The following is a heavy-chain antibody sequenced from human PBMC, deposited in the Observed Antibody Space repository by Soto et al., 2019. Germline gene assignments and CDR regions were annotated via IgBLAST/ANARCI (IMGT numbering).Heavy chain of an antibody. CDR1: GYTFTSYA. CDR2: INAGNGNT. Sequence: GASVKVSCKAPGYTFTSYAMHWGRQAPGQRLEWMGWINAGNGNTKYSQKFQGRVTITRDTSASTAYMELSSLRSEDTAVYYCARVGSGSYGGSSDYYYYYMDVWGKGTTVTVSS. CDR3: ARVGSGSYGGSSDYYYYYMDV. D-gene: IGHD3-10*01. J-gene: IGHJ6*03. V-gene: IGHV1-3*01.